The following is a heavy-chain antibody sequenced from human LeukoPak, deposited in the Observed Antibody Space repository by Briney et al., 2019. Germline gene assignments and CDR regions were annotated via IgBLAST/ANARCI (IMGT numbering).Heavy chain of an antibody. J-gene: IGHJ3*02. CDR3: ARPLRWLQTKDAFDI. V-gene: IGHV1-18*01. D-gene: IGHD5-24*01. Sequence: ASVKVSGKASGYTFTSYGISWVRQAPGQGLEWMGWISAYNGNTNYAQKLQGRVTMTTDTSTSTAYMELRSLRSDDTAVYYCARPLRWLQTKDAFDIWGQGTMVTVSS. CDR1: GYTFTSYG. CDR2: ISAYNGNT.